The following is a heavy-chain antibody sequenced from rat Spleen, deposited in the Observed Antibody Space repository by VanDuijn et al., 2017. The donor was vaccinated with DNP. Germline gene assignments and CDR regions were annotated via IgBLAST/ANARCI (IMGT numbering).Heavy chain of an antibody. CDR3: TSSNWELYFDY. CDR1: GFIFSNYW. J-gene: IGHJ2*01. CDR2: ITNTGAST. V-gene: IGHV5-31*01. D-gene: IGHD5-1*01. Sequence: EVQLVESGGGPVQPGRSLKLSCVASGFIFSNYWMTWIRQAPGKGLEWVASITNTGASTYYSDALRGRFSISRDNAKSTLYLQVNSLRSEDTATYYCTSSNWELYFDYWGQGVMVTVSS.